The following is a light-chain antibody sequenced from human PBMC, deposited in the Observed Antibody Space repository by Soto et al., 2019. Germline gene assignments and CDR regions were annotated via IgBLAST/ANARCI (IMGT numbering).Light chain of an antibody. J-gene: IGKJ3*01. CDR2: GAS. CDR1: QSVSSN. Sequence: EIVMTQSPATLSVSPGERATLSCRASQSVSSNLAWYQQKPGQAPRLLIYGASTRATDIPARFSGSGSGTDFTLTISSLQSADFAIYYCQQFHNWPLLFGPGTKVDIK. CDR3: QQFHNWPLL. V-gene: IGKV3-15*01.